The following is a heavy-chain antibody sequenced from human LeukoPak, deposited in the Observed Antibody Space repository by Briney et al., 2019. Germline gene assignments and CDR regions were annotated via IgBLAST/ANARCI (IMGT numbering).Heavy chain of an antibody. CDR3: AKERGRYDWGSSSWYIWFDP. D-gene: IGHD6-13*01. CDR2: ISGSGGST. Sequence: PGGSLRLSCAASGFTFSSYWMTWVRQAPGKGLEWVSAISGSGGSTYYADSVKGRFTISRDNSKNTLYLQMNSLRAEDTAVYYCAKERGRYDWGSSSWYIWFDPWGQGTLVTVSS. V-gene: IGHV3-23*01. J-gene: IGHJ5*02. CDR1: GFTFSSYW.